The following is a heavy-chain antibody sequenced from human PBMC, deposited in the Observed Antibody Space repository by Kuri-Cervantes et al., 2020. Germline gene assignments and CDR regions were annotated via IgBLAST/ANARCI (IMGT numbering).Heavy chain of an antibody. Sequence: GGSLRLSCKGSGYSFTNYWIGWVRQMPGKGLEWVGIIYPDDSDTRYSPSFQGQVTISADKSISTAYLQWNSLRAEDTAMYYCARDHATSWSVRDSWGQGTLVTVSS. CDR3: ARDHATSWSVRDS. CDR2: IYPDDSDT. D-gene: IGHD2-2*01. CDR1: GYSFTNYW. V-gene: IGHV5-51*01. J-gene: IGHJ4*02.